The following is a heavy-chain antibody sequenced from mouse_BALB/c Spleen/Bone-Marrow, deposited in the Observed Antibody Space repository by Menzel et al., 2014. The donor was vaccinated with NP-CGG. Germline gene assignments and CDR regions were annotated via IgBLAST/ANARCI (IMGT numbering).Heavy chain of an antibody. CDR2: INPYNGGT. CDR1: GYSFTGYT. CDR3: ARENYGSSYGFAY. J-gene: IGHJ3*01. V-gene: IGHV1-26*01. Sequence: VQLQQSGPELVKPGSSMKISCKASGYSFTGYTMNWVKQSHGKNLEWIGLINPYNGGTSYNQKFKGKATLTVNKSSSTAYMELLSLTSEDSAVYYCARENYGSSYGFAYWGQGTQFTVSA. D-gene: IGHD1-1*01.